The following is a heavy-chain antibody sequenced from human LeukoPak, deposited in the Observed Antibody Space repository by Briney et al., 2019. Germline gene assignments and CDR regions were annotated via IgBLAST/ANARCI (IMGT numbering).Heavy chain of an antibody. CDR2: IYYSGST. J-gene: IGHJ4*02. V-gene: IGHV4-61*01. CDR3: ARDLYAWEPRHFDS. D-gene: IGHD1-26*01. Sequence: SETLSLTCTVSGGSVSSGSYYWSWIRQPPGKGLEWIGYIYYSGSTNYNPSLKSRVTISVDTSKNQFSLKLSSVTAADTAVYYCARDLYAWEPRHFDSWGQGTLVTVSS. CDR1: GGSVSSGSYY.